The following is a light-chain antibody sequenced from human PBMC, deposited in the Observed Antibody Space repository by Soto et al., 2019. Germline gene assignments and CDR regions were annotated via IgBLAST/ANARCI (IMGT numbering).Light chain of an antibody. Sequence: EIVLTQSPGTLSVSPGERATLSCRASQSVSSSYLAWYQQKPGQAPRLLIYGASSRATGIPDRFSGSGSGTDFTLTISILEPEDFAVYYCQHYGSSLWTFGQGTKVEIK. CDR2: GAS. J-gene: IGKJ1*01. CDR1: QSVSSSY. CDR3: QHYGSSLWT. V-gene: IGKV3-20*01.